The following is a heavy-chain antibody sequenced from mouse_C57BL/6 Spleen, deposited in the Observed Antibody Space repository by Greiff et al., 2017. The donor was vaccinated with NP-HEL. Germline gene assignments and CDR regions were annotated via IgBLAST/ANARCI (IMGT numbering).Heavy chain of an antibody. CDR3: ATIYYYLGFDY. CDR2: IHPNSGST. V-gene: IGHV1-64*01. J-gene: IGHJ2*01. D-gene: IGHD1-1*01. CDR1: GYTFTSYW. Sequence: QVQLKQPGAELVKPGASVKLSCKASGYTFTSYWMHWVKQRPGQGLEWIGMIHPNSGSTNYNEKFKSKATLTVDKSSSTAYMQLSSLTSEDSAVYYCATIYYYLGFDYWGQGTTLTVSS.